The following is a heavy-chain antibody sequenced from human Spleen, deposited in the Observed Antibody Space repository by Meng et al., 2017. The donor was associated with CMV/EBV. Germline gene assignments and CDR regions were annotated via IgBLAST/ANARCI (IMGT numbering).Heavy chain of an antibody. V-gene: IGHV3-30-3*01. CDR1: GFTFSAYP. Sequence: CAASGFTFSAYPMHWFRHAPGKGLEWVAVISFDGGNKDYADSVKGRFTISRDNSENTLYLQMTSLRNEDTAMYYCARGEGGARNWFDPWGQGTLVTVSS. J-gene: IGHJ5*02. CDR3: ARGEGGARNWFDP. CDR2: ISFDGGNK. D-gene: IGHD6-6*01.